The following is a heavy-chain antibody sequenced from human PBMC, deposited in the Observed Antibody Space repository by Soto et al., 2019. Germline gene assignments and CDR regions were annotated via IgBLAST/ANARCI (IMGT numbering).Heavy chain of an antibody. V-gene: IGHV3-48*03. J-gene: IGHJ4*02. D-gene: IGHD5-18*01. CDR2: ISSSGSTA. CDR1: GFTFSRFE. Sequence: GGSLRLSCGASGFTFSRFELHWVRQAPGKGLEWISYISSSGSTAYYASSVEGRFTISRDNANNSVHLQMDSLRAEDTALYYCTRAAWLPYLSFYWGQGALVTV. CDR3: TRAAWLPYLSFY.